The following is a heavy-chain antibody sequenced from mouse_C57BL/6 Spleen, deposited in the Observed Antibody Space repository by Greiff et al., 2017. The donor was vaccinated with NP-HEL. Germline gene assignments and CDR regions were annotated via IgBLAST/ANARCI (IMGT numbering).Heavy chain of an antibody. D-gene: IGHD1-1*01. Sequence: EVQLVESGGGLVKPGGSLKLSCAASGFTFSSYTMSWVRQTPEKRLEWVATISGGGGNTYYPDSVKGRFTISRDNAKNTLYLQMSSLRSEDTALYYCARQPFITTVVATRWYFDVWGTGTTVTVSS. V-gene: IGHV5-9*01. CDR2: ISGGGGNT. CDR1: GFTFSSYT. J-gene: IGHJ1*03. CDR3: ARQPFITTVVATRWYFDV.